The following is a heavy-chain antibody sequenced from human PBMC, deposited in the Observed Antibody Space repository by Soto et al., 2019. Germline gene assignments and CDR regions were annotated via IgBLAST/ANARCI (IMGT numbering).Heavy chain of an antibody. V-gene: IGHV5-10-1*01. J-gene: IGHJ6*02. Sequence: EALKISCKGSGYSFTNSWITWVRQMPGKGLEWMGRIDPSDSYTNYSPSFQGHVTISVDKSISTAYLQWSSLKASDTAIYYCARPDYYDSSGYLSVWGQGTTVTVSS. D-gene: IGHD3-22*01. CDR1: GYSFTNSW. CDR2: IDPSDSYT. CDR3: ARPDYYDSSGYLSV.